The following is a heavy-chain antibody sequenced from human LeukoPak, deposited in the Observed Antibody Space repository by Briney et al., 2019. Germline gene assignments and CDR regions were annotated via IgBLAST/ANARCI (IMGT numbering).Heavy chain of an antibody. CDR1: EFTFSNYV. Sequence: GGSLRLSCAASEFTFSNYVMNWVRQAPGKGLEWVSSIRQSGDITYYADSVKGRFTISRDNSRNTLSLQMNSLSREDTAIYYCVRRGGSDGWGAFDIWGQGTVVTVSS. CDR2: IRQSGDIT. D-gene: IGHD5-24*01. J-gene: IGHJ3*02. V-gene: IGHV3-23*01. CDR3: VRRGGSDGWGAFDI.